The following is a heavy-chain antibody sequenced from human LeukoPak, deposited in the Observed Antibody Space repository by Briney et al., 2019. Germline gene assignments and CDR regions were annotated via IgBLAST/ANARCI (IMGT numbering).Heavy chain of an antibody. CDR2: IYYSGST. D-gene: IGHD1-26*01. CDR1: GASITSYY. CDR3: ARLSIVGATNFDY. J-gene: IGHJ4*02. Sequence: SETLSLTCTVSGASITSYYWSWIRQPPGKGLEWIGYIYYSGSTTYKPSLKSRVTISVDTSKNQFSLKLSSVTAADTTVYYCARLSIVGATNFDYWGQGTLVTVSS. V-gene: IGHV4-59*08.